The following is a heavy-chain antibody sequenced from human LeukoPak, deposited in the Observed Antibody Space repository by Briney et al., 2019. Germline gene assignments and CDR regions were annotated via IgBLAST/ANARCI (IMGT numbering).Heavy chain of an antibody. J-gene: IGHJ4*02. Sequence: GGSLRLSCAASGFPLSRYGMNWVRQAPGKGLEWVSYISSSGNTIYYGDSVKGRFTISRDSAKNSLYLHMNSLRAEDTAVYYCARDPGYWSVYYFDFWGQGNLVTVAS. CDR2: ISSSGNTI. V-gene: IGHV3-48*04. CDR3: ARDPGYWSVYYFDF. D-gene: IGHD2-8*02. CDR1: GFPLSRYG.